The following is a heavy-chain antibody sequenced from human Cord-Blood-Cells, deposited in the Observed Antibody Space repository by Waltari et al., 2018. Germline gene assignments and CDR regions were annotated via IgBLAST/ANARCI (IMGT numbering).Heavy chain of an antibody. J-gene: IGHJ6*02. V-gene: IGHV4-39*01. Sequence: QLQLQESGPGLVQPSETLSLTCTVSGGSISSSSYYWGWIRQPPGKGLEWIGSIYYSGSTYYNPSLKSRVTISVDTSKNQFSLKLSSVTAADTAVYYCARHGHSSGWYYYYGMDVWGQGTTVTVSS. CDR3: ARHGHSSGWYYYYGMDV. D-gene: IGHD6-19*01. CDR1: GGSISSSSYY. CDR2: IYYSGST.